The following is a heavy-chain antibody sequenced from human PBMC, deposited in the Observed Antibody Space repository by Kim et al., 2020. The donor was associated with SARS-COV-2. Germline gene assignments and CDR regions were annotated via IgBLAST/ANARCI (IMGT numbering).Heavy chain of an antibody. J-gene: IGHJ5*02. CDR3: ARGGGYCSSTSCYNGGWFDP. D-gene: IGHD2-2*02. V-gene: IGHV4-34*01. Sequence: SETLSLTCAVYGGSFSGYYWSWIRQPPGKGLEWIGEINHSGSTNYNPSLKSRVTISVDTSKNQFSLKLSSVTAADTAVYYCARGGGYCSSTSCYNGGWFDPWGQGTLVTVSS. CDR2: INHSGST. CDR1: GGSFSGYY.